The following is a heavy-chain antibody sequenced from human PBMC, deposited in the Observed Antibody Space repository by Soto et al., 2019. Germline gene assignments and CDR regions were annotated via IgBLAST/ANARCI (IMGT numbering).Heavy chain of an antibody. CDR1: GFIFSTYN. Sequence: GGSLRLSCTASGFIFSTYNMEWVRQAPGKGLEWISYIKSDGATDYADSVKGRFTISRDTAKNSLFLQMSSLGAEDTAVYYCTLWFGELGKKLWGQGTLVTVSS. J-gene: IGHJ4*02. CDR2: IKSDGAT. CDR3: TLWFGELGKKL. V-gene: IGHV3-48*01. D-gene: IGHD2-21*01.